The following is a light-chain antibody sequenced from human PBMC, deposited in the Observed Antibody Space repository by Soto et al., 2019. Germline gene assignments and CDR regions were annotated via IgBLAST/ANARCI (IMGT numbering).Light chain of an antibody. Sequence: DIPLTQSPSFLSASVGDRVTITCRASQGISSYLAWFQQKPGRAPTLLIYGASTLQSGVQSRFSGSGSGTDFTLTISNLQPEDFATYYCQQLNAYPLTFGQGTRLEIK. J-gene: IGKJ5*01. CDR2: GAS. CDR1: QGISSY. V-gene: IGKV1-9*01. CDR3: QQLNAYPLT.